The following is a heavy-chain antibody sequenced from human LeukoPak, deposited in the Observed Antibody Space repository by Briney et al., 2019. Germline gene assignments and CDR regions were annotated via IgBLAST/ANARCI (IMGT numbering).Heavy chain of an antibody. CDR2: IYYSGST. Sequence: SETLSLTCTVSGGSISSYYWSWIRQPPGKGLEWIGYIYYSGSTNYNPSLKSRVTMSVDTSKNQFSLKLSSVTAADTAVYYCARSGYCSGGSCYSLMPPSWYFDLWGRGTLVTVSS. CDR3: ARSGYCSGGSCYSLMPPSWYFDL. D-gene: IGHD2-15*01. CDR1: GGSISSYY. J-gene: IGHJ2*01. V-gene: IGHV4-59*12.